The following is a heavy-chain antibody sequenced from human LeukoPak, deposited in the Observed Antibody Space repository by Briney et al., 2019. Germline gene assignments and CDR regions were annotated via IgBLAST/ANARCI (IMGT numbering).Heavy chain of an antibody. CDR2: IYSGGST. D-gene: IGHD2-8*01. CDR3: ARDRLISWFDP. V-gene: IGHV3-53*01. CDR1: GFTVSSNY. J-gene: IGHJ5*02. Sequence: PGGSLRLSCAASGFTVSSNYMSWVRQAPGKGLEWDSVIYSGGSTYYADSVKGRFTISRDNSKNTLYLQMNSLRAEDTAVYYCARDRLISWFDPWGQGTLVTVSS.